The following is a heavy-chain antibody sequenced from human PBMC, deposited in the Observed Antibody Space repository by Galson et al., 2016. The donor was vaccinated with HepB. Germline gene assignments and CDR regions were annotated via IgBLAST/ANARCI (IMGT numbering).Heavy chain of an antibody. CDR1: GFIVTTNY. V-gene: IGHV3-53*01. J-gene: IGHJ3*02. Sequence: SLRLSCAASGFIVTTNYMSWVRQAPGKGLDWVSVIYSGGSTYHADSVKGRFTISRDSSKNMLYLQVNSVTADDTAVYYCARGRIGARDAYDIWGQGTTVIVSS. D-gene: IGHD6-25*01. CDR2: IYSGGST. CDR3: ARGRIGARDAYDI.